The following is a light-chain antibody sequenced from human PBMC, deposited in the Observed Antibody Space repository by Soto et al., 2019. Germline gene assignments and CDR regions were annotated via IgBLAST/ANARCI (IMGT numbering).Light chain of an antibody. V-gene: IGLV2-23*03. CDR3: CSYVGSSTFHVV. J-gene: IGLJ2*01. CDR2: EGS. Sequence: QSALTQPASVSGSPGQSITISCTGTSSDVGSYNLVSWYQQHPGKAPKLMIYEGSKRPSGVSNRFSGSKSGNTASLTISGLQAEDEADYYCCSYVGSSTFHVVFGGGIKLTVL. CDR1: SSDVGSYNL.